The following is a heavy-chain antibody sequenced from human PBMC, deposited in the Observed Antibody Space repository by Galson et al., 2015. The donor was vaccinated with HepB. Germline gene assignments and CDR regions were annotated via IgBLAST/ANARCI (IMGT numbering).Heavy chain of an antibody. Sequence: CAISGDSVSSNSAAWNWIRQSPSRGLEWLGRTYYRSKWYNDYAVSVKSQITINPDTSKNQFSLQLNSVTPEDTAVYYCARGLDIAPTRPLDYWGQGTLVTVSS. CDR2: TYYRSKWYN. V-gene: IGHV6-1*01. CDR3: ARGLDIAPTRPLDY. J-gene: IGHJ4*02. D-gene: IGHD5-12*01. CDR1: GDSVSSNSAA.